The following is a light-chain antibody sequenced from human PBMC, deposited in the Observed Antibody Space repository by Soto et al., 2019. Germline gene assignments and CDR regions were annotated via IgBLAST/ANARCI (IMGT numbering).Light chain of an antibody. CDR2: GAS. Sequence: EFVLTQSPGTLSLFPGERATVSRGASQSVSNSLAWYQLKPGQTPRLLIYGASTRATGFPARFSGSGSGTEFTLTISSLQSEDFAVYYCQQYNDWPLTFGGGTKVDI. CDR1: QSVSNS. CDR3: QQYNDWPLT. J-gene: IGKJ4*01. V-gene: IGKV3-15*01.